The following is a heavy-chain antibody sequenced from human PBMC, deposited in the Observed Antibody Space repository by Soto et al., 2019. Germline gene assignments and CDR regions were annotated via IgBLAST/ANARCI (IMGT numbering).Heavy chain of an antibody. Sequence: EVQLVESGGGLVQPGGSLRLSCAASGFTFSSYSMNWVRQAPGKGLEWVSYISSSSSTIYYADSVKGRFTISRDNAKNSLYLQMNSLRDEDTVVYYCARVREPGDNWKGLYYYGMDVWGQGTTVTVSS. D-gene: IGHD1-20*01. CDR2: ISSSSSTI. CDR3: ARVREPGDNWKGLYYYGMDV. CDR1: GFTFSSYS. V-gene: IGHV3-48*02. J-gene: IGHJ6*02.